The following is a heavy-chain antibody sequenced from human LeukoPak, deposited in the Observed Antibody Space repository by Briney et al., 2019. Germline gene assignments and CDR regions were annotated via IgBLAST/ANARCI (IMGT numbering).Heavy chain of an antibody. J-gene: IGHJ4*02. CDR2: INTGNGNT. Sequence: ASVKVSCKASGYTFTDYAIHWVRQAPGQRLEWMGRINTGNGNTRYSQKFRDRFTIARDTSASTAYMELSSLRSEDTAVYYCARDYGSGSLHYWGQGTLVTVSS. V-gene: IGHV1-3*04. CDR1: GYTFTDYA. CDR3: ARDYGSGSLHY. D-gene: IGHD3-10*01.